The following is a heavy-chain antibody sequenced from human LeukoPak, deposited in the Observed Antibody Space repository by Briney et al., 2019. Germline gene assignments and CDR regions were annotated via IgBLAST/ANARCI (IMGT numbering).Heavy chain of an antibody. CDR3: AMYLVRGRFDY. CDR1: GFTFSSYG. J-gene: IGHJ4*02. V-gene: IGHV3-23*01. Sequence: GGSLRLSCAASGFTFSSYGMHWVRQAPGKGLEWVSSICGSDGTTSYADSVKGRYTISRDNSKNTLSLQMNSLRADDTAVYYCAMYLVRGRFDYWGQGTLVTVSS. D-gene: IGHD3-10*01. CDR2: ICGSDGTT.